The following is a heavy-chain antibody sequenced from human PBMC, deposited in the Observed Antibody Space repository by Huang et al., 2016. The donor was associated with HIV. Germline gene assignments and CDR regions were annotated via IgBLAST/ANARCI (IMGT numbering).Heavy chain of an antibody. D-gene: IGHD3-10*01. CDR2: MNPKSGNV. V-gene: IGHV1-8*01. CDR3: ARGFGINYNHEAFDV. J-gene: IGHJ3*01. Sequence: QIQLAQSGAEVKKPGASVKVSCKASGYTFTNYDINWVRQAHGQGREWMGWMNPKSGNVGYTKKFQGRVAILRNSSINTSYLEVTSLTSEDTAVYYCARGFGINYNHEAFDVWGQGTMVTVSS. CDR1: GYTFTNYD.